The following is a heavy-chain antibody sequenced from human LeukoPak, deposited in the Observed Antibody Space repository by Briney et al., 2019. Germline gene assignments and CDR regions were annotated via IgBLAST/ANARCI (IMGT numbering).Heavy chain of an antibody. CDR1: GYTFSNYG. CDR2: ISSYNDNT. Sequence: ASVKVSCKASGYTFSNYGISWVRQAPGQGLEWMGWISSYNDNTNYAQKLQGRVTMTTDTSTSTAYMELRSLRSDDTAVYYCARQATVTTYYFDYWGQGTLVTVSS. V-gene: IGHV1-18*01. D-gene: IGHD4-17*01. J-gene: IGHJ4*02. CDR3: ARQATVTTYYFDY.